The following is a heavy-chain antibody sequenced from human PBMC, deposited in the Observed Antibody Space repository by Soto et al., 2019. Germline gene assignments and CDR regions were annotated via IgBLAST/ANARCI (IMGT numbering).Heavy chain of an antibody. V-gene: IGHV1-58*01. CDR1: GFTFTSSA. CDR3: AAAYYDFWSGQDAFDF. Sequence: GASVKVSCKASGFTFTSSAVQWVRQARGQRLEWIGWIVVGSGNTNYAQKFQERVTITRDMSTSTAYMELSSLRSEDTAVYYCAAAYYDFWSGQDAFDFWGQGTMVTVSS. J-gene: IGHJ3*01. CDR2: IVVGSGNT. D-gene: IGHD3-3*01.